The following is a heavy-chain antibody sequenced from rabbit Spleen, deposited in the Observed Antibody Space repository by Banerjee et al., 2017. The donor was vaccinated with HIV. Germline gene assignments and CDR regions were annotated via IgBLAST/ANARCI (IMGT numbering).Heavy chain of an antibody. Sequence: QEQLLESGGGLVQAEGSLTLTCKASGFDFSNNAMCWVRQAPGKGPEWIACIDNGDGSTYYASWVNGRFTISRSTSLNTVTLQMTSLTAADTATYFCARDAGTSFSTYGMDLWGPGTLVTVS. CDR3: ARDAGTSFSTYGMDL. D-gene: IGHD8-1*01. CDR1: GFDFSNNA. CDR2: IDNGDGST. J-gene: IGHJ6*01. V-gene: IGHV1S47*01.